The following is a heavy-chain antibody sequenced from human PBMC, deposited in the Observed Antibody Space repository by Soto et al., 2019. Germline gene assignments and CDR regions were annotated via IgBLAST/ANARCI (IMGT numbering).Heavy chain of an antibody. Sequence: PGGSLRLSCAASGFTFSSYGMHWVRQAPGKGLEWVAVIWYDGSNKYYADSVKGRFTISRDNSKNTLYLQMNSLRAEDTAVYYCARDYYYDSSGYYYVVRVGLDYWGQGTLVTVSS. CDR2: IWYDGSNK. V-gene: IGHV3-33*01. D-gene: IGHD3-22*01. J-gene: IGHJ4*02. CDR3: ARDYYYDSSGYYYVVRVGLDY. CDR1: GFTFSSYG.